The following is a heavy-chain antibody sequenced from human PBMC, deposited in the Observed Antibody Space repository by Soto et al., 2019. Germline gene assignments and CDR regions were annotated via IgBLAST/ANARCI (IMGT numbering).Heavy chain of an antibody. V-gene: IGHV3-64D*06. CDR1: GFTFSSYA. D-gene: IGHD3-10*01. CDR3: VKDVESYYYGSGSSNY. Sequence: GGSLRLSCSASGFTFSSYAMHWVRQAPGKGLEYVSAISSNGGSTYYADSVKGRFTISRDNSKNTLYLQMSSLRAEDTAVYYCVKDVESYYYGSGSSNYWGQGTLVTVSS. J-gene: IGHJ4*02. CDR2: ISSNGGST.